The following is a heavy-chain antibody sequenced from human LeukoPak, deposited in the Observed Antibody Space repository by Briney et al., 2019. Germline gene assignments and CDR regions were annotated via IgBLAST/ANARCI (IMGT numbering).Heavy chain of an antibody. J-gene: IGHJ4*02. CDR3: ARHVTGQWSYQYYFDY. CDR1: GGSFSGYY. Sequence: SETLSLTCAVYGGSFSGYYWSWIRQPPGKGLEWIGEINHSGSTNYNPSLKSRVTISVDTSKNQFSLKLSSVTAADTAVYYCARHVTGQWSYQYYFDYWGQGTLVTVSS. D-gene: IGHD2-15*01. V-gene: IGHV4-34*01. CDR2: INHSGST.